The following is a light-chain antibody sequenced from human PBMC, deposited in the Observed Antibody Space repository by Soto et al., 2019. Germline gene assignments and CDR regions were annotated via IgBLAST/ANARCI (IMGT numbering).Light chain of an antibody. J-gene: IGLJ1*01. CDR3: SSYTTSTPVSV. CDR1: SSDVGGYNF. Sequence: QSALTQPASVSGSPGQSITISCTGTSSDVGGYNFVSWYQQHPGEAPKLVMFDVSNRPSGISSRFSGSKSGNTSSLTISGLQVADEAVYYCSSYTTSTPVSVSGAGTKPTIL. CDR2: DVS. V-gene: IGLV2-14*03.